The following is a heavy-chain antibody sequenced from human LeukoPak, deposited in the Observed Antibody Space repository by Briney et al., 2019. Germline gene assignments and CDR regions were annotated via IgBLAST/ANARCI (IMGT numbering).Heavy chain of an antibody. Sequence: GGSLRLSCAASGFTVSSNYMNWVRQAPGKGLEWVSVMYSGGSTFYGDSVKGRFTISRDNSMNTLYLQMYSLRVDDTAVYYCARPPGGATTRWGQGTLVTVSS. V-gene: IGHV3-66*04. CDR2: MYSGGST. D-gene: IGHD1-26*01. J-gene: IGHJ4*02. CDR3: ARPPGGATTR. CDR1: GFTVSSNY.